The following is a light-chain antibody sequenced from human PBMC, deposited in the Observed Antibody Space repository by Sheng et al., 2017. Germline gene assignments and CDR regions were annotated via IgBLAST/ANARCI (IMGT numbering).Light chain of an antibody. CDR2: EVS. CDR1: SSDVGGYNS. CDR3: SSYTSSSTLDWV. V-gene: IGLV2-14*01. Sequence: QSALTQPASVSGSPGQSITISCTGTSSDVGGYNSVSWYQQHPGKAPKLMIYEVSNRPSGVSNRFSGSKSGNTASLTISGIQAEDEADYYCSSYTSSSTLDWVFGGGTKLTVL. J-gene: IGLJ3*02.